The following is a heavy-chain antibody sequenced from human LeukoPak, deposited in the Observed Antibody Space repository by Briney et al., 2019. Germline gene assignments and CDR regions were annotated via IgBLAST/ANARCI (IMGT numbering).Heavy chain of an antibody. CDR1: GGSISSGGYY. CDR3: AREVEGHIDY. J-gene: IGHJ4*02. V-gene: IGHV4-31*03. Sequence: SQTLSLTCTVSGGSISSGGYYWSWIRQHPGKGLEWIGYIYYSGSTYYNPSLKSRVTISVDTSKNQFSLKLSSVTAADTAVYYCAREVEGHIDYWGQGTLVTVSS. CDR2: IYYSGST.